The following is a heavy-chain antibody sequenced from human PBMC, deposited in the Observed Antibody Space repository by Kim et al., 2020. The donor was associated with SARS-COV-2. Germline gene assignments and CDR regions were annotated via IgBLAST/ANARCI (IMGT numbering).Heavy chain of an antibody. D-gene: IGHD3-10*01. CDR1: GFSVSTEY. Sequence: GGSLRLSCAVSGFSVSTEYMSWVRQAPGKGLEWVSVIYSGGTRYYADSVKGRFTISRDSARNTLYLQMNSLRADDTAVYYCTRVSMIRGVVFNLWGQGTLVPGPS. CDR2: IYSGGTR. CDR3: TRVSMIRGVVFNL. J-gene: IGHJ5*02. V-gene: IGHV3-66*02.